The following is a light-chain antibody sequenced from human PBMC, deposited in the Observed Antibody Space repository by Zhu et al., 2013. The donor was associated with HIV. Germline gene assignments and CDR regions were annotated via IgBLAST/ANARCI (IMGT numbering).Light chain of an antibody. CDR1: QSVSSSY. Sequence: EIVLTQSPATLSLSPGERATLSCRASQSVSSSYLAWYQQKPGQAPRLLIYGASSRATGIPDRFSGSGSGTDFTLTISRLEPEDFAVYYCQQYGSSPRGSFGQGTKLEI. CDR2: GAS. CDR3: QQYGSSPRGS. J-gene: IGKJ2*04. V-gene: IGKV3-20*01.